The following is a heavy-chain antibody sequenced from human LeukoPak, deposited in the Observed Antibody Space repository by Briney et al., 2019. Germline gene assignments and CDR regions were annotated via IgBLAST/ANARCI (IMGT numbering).Heavy chain of an antibody. V-gene: IGHV4-59*12. CDR3: AREGITMIVVPPAGAFDI. D-gene: IGHD3-22*01. CDR1: GGSISSYY. J-gene: IGHJ3*02. CDR2: TYYSGST. Sequence: SETLSLTCTVSGGSISSYYWSWIRQPPGRGRDGMGYTYYSGSTNYNPSLKSRVTISVDTSKNQFSLQLNSVTPEDTAVYYCAREGITMIVVPPAGAFDIWGQGTMVTVSS.